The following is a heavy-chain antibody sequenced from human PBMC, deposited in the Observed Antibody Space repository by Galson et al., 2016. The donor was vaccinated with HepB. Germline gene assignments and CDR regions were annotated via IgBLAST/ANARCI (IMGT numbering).Heavy chain of an antibody. CDR3: AREITVAGYYLDY. CDR2: SNPSGGST. V-gene: IGHV1-46*03. CDR1: GYVFTSYY. Sequence: SVKVSCKASGYVFTSYYMHWVRQAPGQGLEWMGKSNPSGGSTNYAQRFQGRVTMTRDTSTSTVDMDLSSLRSEDTAGYYCAREITVAGYYLDYWGQGTLVTVSS. J-gene: IGHJ4*02. D-gene: IGHD6-19*01.